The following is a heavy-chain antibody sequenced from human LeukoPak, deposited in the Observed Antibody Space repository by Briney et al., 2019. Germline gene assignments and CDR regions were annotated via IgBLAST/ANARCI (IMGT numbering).Heavy chain of an antibody. CDR1: GGSFSGYY. J-gene: IGHJ4*02. V-gene: IGHV4-34*01. D-gene: IGHD3-10*01. CDR2: INHSGST. CDR3: ARGALWFGELYY. Sequence: SETLSLTCAVYGGSFSGYYWSWIRQPPGKGPEWIGEINHSGSTNYNPSLKSRVTISVDTSKNQFSLKLSSVTAADTAVYYCARGALWFGELYYWGQGTLVTVSS.